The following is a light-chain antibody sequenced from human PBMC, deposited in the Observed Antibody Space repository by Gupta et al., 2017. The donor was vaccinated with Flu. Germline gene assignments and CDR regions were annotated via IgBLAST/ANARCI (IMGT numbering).Light chain of an antibody. V-gene: IGKV1-39*01. CDR3: QQTYSTPQT. J-gene: IGKJ1*01. CDR2: AAS. CDR1: QSINSY. Sequence: GDRVTITCRASQSINSYLNWYQQKPGTAPRLLIYAASSLQSGVPSRFSGGGSGTDFTLTISSLQPEDFTTYYCQQTYSTPQTFGQGTKVEIK.